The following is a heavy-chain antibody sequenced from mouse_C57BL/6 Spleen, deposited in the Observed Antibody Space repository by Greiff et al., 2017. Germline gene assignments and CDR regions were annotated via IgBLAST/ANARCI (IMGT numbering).Heavy chain of an antibody. CDR1: GYTFTSYW. CDR2: IDPSDSDT. V-gene: IGHV1-52*01. CDR3: ARGYYGSSYDPYYFDY. J-gene: IGHJ2*01. Sequence: QVQLQQPGAELVRPGSSVKLSCKASGYTFTSYWMHWVKQRPIQGLEWIGNIDPSDSDTHYNQKFKDKATLTVDKSSSTAYMQLSSLTSEDSAVYYCARGYYGSSYDPYYFDYWGQGTTLTVSS. D-gene: IGHD1-1*01.